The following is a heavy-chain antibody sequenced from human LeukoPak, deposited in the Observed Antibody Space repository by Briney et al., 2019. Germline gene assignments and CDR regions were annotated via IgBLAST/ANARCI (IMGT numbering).Heavy chain of an antibody. V-gene: IGHV5-51*01. CDR3: ARVGIAVAGTFSDYYYGMDV. CDR2: IYPGDSDT. Sequence: GESLKISCKGSGYSFTSYWIGWVRQMPGKGLEWMGIIYPGDSDTRYSPSFQGQVTISADKSTSTAYLQWSSLKASDTAMYYCARVGIAVAGTFSDYYYGMDVWGQGTTVTVSS. D-gene: IGHD6-19*01. CDR1: GYSFTSYW. J-gene: IGHJ6*02.